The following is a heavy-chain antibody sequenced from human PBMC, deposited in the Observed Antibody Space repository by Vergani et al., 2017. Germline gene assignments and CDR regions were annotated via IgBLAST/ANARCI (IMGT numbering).Heavy chain of an antibody. Sequence: QVQLVQSGAEVKKPGASVKVSCKASGYTFTSYGISWVRQAPGQGLEWMGWISAYNGNTNYAQKLQGRVTMTTDTSTSTASMELRSLRSDDTAVYSCASDRVVTGTTADPKTFDYWGQGTLVTVSS. J-gene: IGHJ4*02. V-gene: IGHV1-18*01. CDR3: ASDRVVTGTTADPKTFDY. CDR1: GYTFTSYG. CDR2: ISAYNGNT. D-gene: IGHD1-7*01.